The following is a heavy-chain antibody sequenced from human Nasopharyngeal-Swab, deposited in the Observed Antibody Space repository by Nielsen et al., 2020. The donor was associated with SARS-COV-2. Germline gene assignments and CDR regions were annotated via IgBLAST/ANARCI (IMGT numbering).Heavy chain of an antibody. J-gene: IGHJ6*03. CDR1: GFTFESYG. Sequence: GESLKISCEASGFTFESYGMTWVRQAPGKGLEWVSTISCSGDNTHYADSVRGRFTISRDNSQRTVFLQMTSLRAEDTALYYCAKDPSAAMDVWGKGTTVIVSS. V-gene: IGHV3-23*01. D-gene: IGHD6-13*01. CDR2: ISCSGDNT. CDR3: AKDPSAAMDV.